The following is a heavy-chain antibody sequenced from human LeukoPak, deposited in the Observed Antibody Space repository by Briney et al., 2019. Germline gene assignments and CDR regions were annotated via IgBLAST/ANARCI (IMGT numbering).Heavy chain of an antibody. Sequence: SETLSLTCTVSGGSISSGGYYWSWIRQHPGKGLEWIGYIFYSGSTYYNPSLKSRVTISVDTSKNQFSLKLNSVTAADTAVYYCARDYYDSSVYPWGQGTLVTVSS. J-gene: IGHJ5*02. V-gene: IGHV4-31*03. CDR3: ARDYYDSSVYP. CDR1: GGSISSGGYY. D-gene: IGHD3-22*01. CDR2: IFYSGST.